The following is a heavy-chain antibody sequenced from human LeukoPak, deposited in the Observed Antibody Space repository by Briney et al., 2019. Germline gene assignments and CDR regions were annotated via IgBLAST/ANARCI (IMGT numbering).Heavy chain of an antibody. J-gene: IGHJ5*02. V-gene: IGHV4-38-2*02. CDR1: GYSISRGYY. D-gene: IGHD3-10*01. CDR3: ARDWGFGDSEDWFDP. CDR2: VHHTGST. Sequence: SETLSLTCNVSGYSISRGYYWGWIRQPPGKGLEWIGSVHHTGSTYYNPSLRSRVSISVDKSTNHISLEVTSVTAADTAVYYCARDWGFGDSEDWFDPWGQGTLVAVSS.